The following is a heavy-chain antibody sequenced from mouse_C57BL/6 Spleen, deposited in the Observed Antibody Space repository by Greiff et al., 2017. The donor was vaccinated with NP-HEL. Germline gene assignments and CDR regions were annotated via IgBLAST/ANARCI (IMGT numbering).Heavy chain of an antibody. CDR2: IYPGSGNT. CDR1: GYTFTDYY. Sequence: VQLQQSGAELVRPGASVKLSCKASGYTFTDYYINWVKQRPGQGLEWIARIYPGSGNTYYNEKFKGKATLTAEKSSSTAYMQLSSLTSEDSAVYFCARWGLRRGAMDYWGQGTSVTVSS. J-gene: IGHJ4*01. D-gene: IGHD2-4*01. CDR3: ARWGLRRGAMDY. V-gene: IGHV1-76*01.